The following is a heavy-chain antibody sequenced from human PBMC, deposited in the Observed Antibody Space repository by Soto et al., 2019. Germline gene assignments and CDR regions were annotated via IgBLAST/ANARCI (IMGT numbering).Heavy chain of an antibody. V-gene: IGHV3-23*01. D-gene: IGHD6-19*01. CDR1: GFTFSSYA. J-gene: IGHJ4*02. Sequence: GGSLRLSCAASGFTFSSYAMSWVRQAPGKGLEWVSAISGSGGSTYYADTVKGRFTISGDNSKNTLYLQMNSLRAEDTAVYYCAKILAVAGTRKPYYFDYWGQGTLVTVSS. CDR2: ISGSGGST. CDR3: AKILAVAGTRKPYYFDY.